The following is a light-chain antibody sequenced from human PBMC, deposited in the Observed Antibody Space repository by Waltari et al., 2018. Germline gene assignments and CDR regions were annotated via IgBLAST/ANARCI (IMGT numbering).Light chain of an antibody. V-gene: IGKV1-5*03. J-gene: IGKJ2*01. CDR3: QQYSSFST. Sequence: DIQMTQSPSTLSASVGDRVTIPCRASQSVGTWLAWYQQKPGKAPKLLIYMASSLDSGVTSRFSGSGSGTDFTLTISSLQPDDFATYSCQQYSSFSTFGQGTKV. CDR2: MAS. CDR1: QSVGTW.